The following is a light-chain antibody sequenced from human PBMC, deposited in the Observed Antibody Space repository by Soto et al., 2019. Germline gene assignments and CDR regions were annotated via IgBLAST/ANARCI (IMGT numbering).Light chain of an antibody. CDR3: QQRTSWPIT. J-gene: IGKJ5*01. CDR2: DAS. Sequence: EIVLTQSPATLSFSPGERATLSCRASQSVSSYLAWYQQKPGQTPRLLIYDASNRATGIPARFSGSGSGTDFTLAISSLEPEDFEVYYCQQRTSWPITFGQGTRLEIK. V-gene: IGKV3-11*01. CDR1: QSVSSY.